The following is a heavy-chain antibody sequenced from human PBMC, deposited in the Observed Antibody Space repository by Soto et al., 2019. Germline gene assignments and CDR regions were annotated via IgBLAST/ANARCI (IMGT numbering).Heavy chain of an antibody. CDR3: ARGGRQWLVTSDFNY. CDR1: GFTFSDYA. V-gene: IGHV3-30*03. CDR2: VSHDGRNT. Sequence: VQLVESGGGVVQPGRSLRLSCAASGFTFSDYAMHWVRQAPGKGLEWVAVVSHDGRNTHYPDSVKGRFTISRDSSKNTVSLEMTSLRAEDTAVYYCARGGRQWLVTSDFNYWGQGALVTVSS. J-gene: IGHJ4*02. D-gene: IGHD6-19*01.